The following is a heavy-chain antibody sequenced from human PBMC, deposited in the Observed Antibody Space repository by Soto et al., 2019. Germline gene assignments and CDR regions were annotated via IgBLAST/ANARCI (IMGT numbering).Heavy chain of an antibody. J-gene: IGHJ4*02. Sequence: PGGSLRLSCAASRFTFSSYAMTWVRQAPGKGLEWVSCISGSGGSTYYADSVKGRFTISTDNSKNTLYLQLNSLRAEDTAIYYCAKGKDGNCYSPLDYWGQGTLVTVSS. CDR2: ISGSGGST. D-gene: IGHD2-15*01. V-gene: IGHV3-23*01. CDR3: AKGKDGNCYSPLDY. CDR1: RFTFSSYA.